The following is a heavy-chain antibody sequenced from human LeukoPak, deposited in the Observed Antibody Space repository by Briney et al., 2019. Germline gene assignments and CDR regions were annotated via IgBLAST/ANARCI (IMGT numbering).Heavy chain of an antibody. CDR1: GFTFDDYA. CDR3: AKDRGGSDYDILTGWDAFDI. Sequence: GGSLRLSCAASGFTFDDYAMHWVRQAPGKGLEWVSGISWNSGSIGYADSVKGRFTISRDNAKNSLYLQMNSLRAEDTALYYCAKDRGGSDYDILTGWDAFDIWGQGTMVTVSS. CDR2: ISWNSGSI. J-gene: IGHJ3*02. V-gene: IGHV3-9*01. D-gene: IGHD3-9*01.